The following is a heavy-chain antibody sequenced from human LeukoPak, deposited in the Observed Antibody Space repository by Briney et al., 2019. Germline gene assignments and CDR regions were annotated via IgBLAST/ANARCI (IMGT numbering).Heavy chain of an antibody. CDR3: ARAPYSVIVGATTVDY. V-gene: IGHV3-48*03. CDR2: ISSGGSTI. Sequence: GGSLRLSCAASGFTFSSSEMNWVRQAPGKGLEWVSYISSGGSTIYYADSVKGRFTISRDNAKNSLYLQMNSLRAEDTAVYYCARAPYSVIVGATTVDYWGQGTLVTVSS. D-gene: IGHD1-26*01. CDR1: GFTFSSSE. J-gene: IGHJ4*02.